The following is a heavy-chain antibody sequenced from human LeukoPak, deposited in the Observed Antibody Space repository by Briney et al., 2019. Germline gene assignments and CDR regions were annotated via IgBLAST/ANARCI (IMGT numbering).Heavy chain of an antibody. J-gene: IGHJ6*03. CDR3: AREIRGYSYGHYYYMDV. D-gene: IGHD5-18*01. V-gene: IGHV3-64*02. CDR1: GFTFSSYV. Sequence: GGSLRLSCAASGFTFSSYVMHWVRQAPGKGLEYVSGISTNGGSTYYADSVKGRFTISRDNSKNTLYLQMNSLRAEDTAVYYCAREIRGYSYGHYYYMDVWGKGTTVTISS. CDR2: ISTNGGST.